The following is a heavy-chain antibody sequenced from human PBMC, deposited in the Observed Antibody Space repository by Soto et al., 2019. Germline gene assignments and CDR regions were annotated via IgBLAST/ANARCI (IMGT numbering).Heavy chain of an antibody. D-gene: IGHD3-9*01. CDR3: AKDRQPDGIWTFDY. CDR2: IDSSGSPT. J-gene: IGHJ4*02. CDR1: GFGFSAYS. V-gene: IGHV3-23*01. Sequence: EVQLLESGGGLVQPGGSLRLSCAASGFGFSAYSMSWVRQAPGKGLEWVSHIDSSGSPTFYADSVMGRFTISRDNSGNILFLQMNNLRAEDSAVYYCAKDRQPDGIWTFDYWGQGTLVTVSS.